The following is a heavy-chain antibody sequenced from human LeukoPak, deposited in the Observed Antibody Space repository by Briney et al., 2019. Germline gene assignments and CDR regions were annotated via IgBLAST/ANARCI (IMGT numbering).Heavy chain of an antibody. D-gene: IGHD1-14*01. V-gene: IGHV3-7*01. CDR1: GFTFSGHW. J-gene: IGHJ4*02. CDR2: INQGGSDK. Sequence: GGSLRLSCAASGFTFSGHWMSWVRQAPGKGREWVANINQGGSDKYYVDSVKGRFTISRDNANNLLYRQMNSRRGEDTAVYYCTRDRSRAEDDWGQGTLVTVSS. CDR3: TRDRSRAEDD.